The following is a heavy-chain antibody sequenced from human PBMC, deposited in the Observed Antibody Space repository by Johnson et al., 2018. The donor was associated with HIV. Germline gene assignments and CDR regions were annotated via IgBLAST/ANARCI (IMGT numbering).Heavy chain of an antibody. Sequence: VQLVESGGGLVQPGRSLRLSCGASGFTFDDYAMHWVRQAPGKGLEWVSGISWNSGSIGYADSVKGRFTISRDNAKNSLYLQMNSLRAEDTALYYCAKDTGAAGTRGYAFDIWGQGTMVTVSS. CDR2: ISWNSGSI. J-gene: IGHJ3*02. V-gene: IGHV3-9*01. CDR1: GFTFDDYA. D-gene: IGHD6-13*01. CDR3: AKDTGAAGTRGYAFDI.